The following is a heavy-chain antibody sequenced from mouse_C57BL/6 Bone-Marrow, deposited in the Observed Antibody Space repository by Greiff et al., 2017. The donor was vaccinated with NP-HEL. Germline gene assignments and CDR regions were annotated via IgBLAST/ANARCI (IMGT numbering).Heavy chain of an antibody. V-gene: IGHV12-3*01. D-gene: IGHD2-2*01. CDR2: ITHSGET. J-gene: IGHJ3*01. Sequence: VKLVESGPGLVKPSQSLFLTCSITGFPITSGYYWIWIRQSPGKPLEWMGYITHSGETFYNPSLQSPISITRETSKNQFFLQLNSVTTEDTAMYYCAGDNGYWFAYWGQGTLVTVSA. CDR1: GFPITSGYY. CDR3: AGDNGYWFAY.